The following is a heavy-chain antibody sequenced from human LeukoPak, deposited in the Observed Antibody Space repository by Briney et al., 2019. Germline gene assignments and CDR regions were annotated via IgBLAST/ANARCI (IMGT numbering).Heavy chain of an antibody. D-gene: IGHD2-15*01. V-gene: IGHV3-72*01. J-gene: IGHJ4*02. CDR3: ARDDGGQGDY. CDR1: GFTFSDYY. Sequence: PGGSLRPSCAASGFTFSDYYVDWVRQAPGKGLEWIGRSKNRAQNYITQYAAFVQGRFTISRDDSKNSLYLQINTLKTEDTAVYYCARDDGGQGDYWGQGTLVTVSS. CDR2: SKNRAQNYIT.